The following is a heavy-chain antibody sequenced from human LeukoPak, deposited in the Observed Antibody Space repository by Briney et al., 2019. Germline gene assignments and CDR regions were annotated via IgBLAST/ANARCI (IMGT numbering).Heavy chain of an antibody. CDR2: IKQDGSEK. D-gene: IGHD2-2*01. Sequence: TGGSLRLSCAASGFTFSSYWMSWVRQAPGKGLEWVANIKQDGSEKYYVDSVKGRFTISRGNAKNSVYLQMNSLRAEDTAVYYCARDIKGQYQDAFDIWGQGTMVTVSS. CDR3: ARDIKGQYQDAFDI. CDR1: GFTFSSYW. J-gene: IGHJ3*02. V-gene: IGHV3-7*01.